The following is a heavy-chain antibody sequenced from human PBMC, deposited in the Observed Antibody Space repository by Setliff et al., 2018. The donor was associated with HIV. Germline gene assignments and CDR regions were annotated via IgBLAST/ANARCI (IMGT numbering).Heavy chain of an antibody. CDR1: GFTFSSYP. J-gene: IGHJ6*02. V-gene: IGHV3-30*04. D-gene: IGHD3-10*01. Sequence: PGGSLRLSCAGSGFTFSSYPMHWVRQAPGKGLEWVALISHDGSYKMYADSVKGRFTIIRDNSGDALYLDMNNLRVEDTAVYYCAKDTLDYFGSETNYKDHYYGMDVWGQGTTVTVSS. CDR2: ISHDGSYK. CDR3: AKDTLDYFGSETNYKDHYYGMDV.